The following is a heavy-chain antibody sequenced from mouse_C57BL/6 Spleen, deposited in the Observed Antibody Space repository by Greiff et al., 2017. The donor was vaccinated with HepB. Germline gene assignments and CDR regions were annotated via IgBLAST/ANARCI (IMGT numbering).Heavy chain of an antibody. Sequence: VQLQQSGAELVRPGASVKLSCTASGFNIKDYYMHWVRQRPEQGLEWIGRIDPEDGDTEYAPKFQGKATMTADTSSNTAYLQLSSLTSEDTAVYYCTTWGGLRGAMDYWGQGTSVTVSS. D-gene: IGHD2-4*01. V-gene: IGHV14-1*01. J-gene: IGHJ4*01. CDR3: TTWGGLRGAMDY. CDR1: GFNIKDYY. CDR2: IDPEDGDT.